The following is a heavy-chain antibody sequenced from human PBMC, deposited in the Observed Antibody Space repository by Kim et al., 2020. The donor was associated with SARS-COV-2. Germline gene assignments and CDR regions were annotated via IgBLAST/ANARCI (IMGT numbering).Heavy chain of an antibody. CDR1: GGSISSGDYY. D-gene: IGHD5-12*01. CDR2: IYYSGST. V-gene: IGHV4-30-4*01. CDR3: ARGEATILIDY. J-gene: IGHJ4*02. Sequence: SETLSLTCTVSGGSISSGDYYWSWIRQPPGKGLEWIGYIYYSGSTYYNPSLKSRVTISVDTSKNQFSLKLSSVTAADTAVYYCARGEATILIDYWGQGTLVTVSS.